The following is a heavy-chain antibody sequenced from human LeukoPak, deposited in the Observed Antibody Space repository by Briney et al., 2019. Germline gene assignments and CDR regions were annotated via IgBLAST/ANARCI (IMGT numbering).Heavy chain of an antibody. J-gene: IGHJ4*02. CDR2: ISNDGSNK. V-gene: IGHV3-30*18. CDR1: GFTFSSYG. CDR3: AKSGIAAAGQRGYFDY. Sequence: GGSLRPSCAASGFTFSSYGIHWVRQAPGKGLEWVAVISNDGSNKYYADSVKGRFTISRDNSKNTVYLQMNSLRGEDTAVYYCAKSGIAAAGQRGYFDYWGQGTLVTVSS. D-gene: IGHD6-13*01.